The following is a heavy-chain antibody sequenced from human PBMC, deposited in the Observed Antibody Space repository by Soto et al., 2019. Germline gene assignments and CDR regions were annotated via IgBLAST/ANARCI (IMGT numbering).Heavy chain of an antibody. CDR1: GFTFDDYA. CDR3: AKGGILTGYQNWFDP. D-gene: IGHD3-9*01. J-gene: IGHJ5*02. CDR2: ISWNSGSI. V-gene: IGHV3-9*01. Sequence: GGSLRLSCAAYGFTFDDYAMHWVRQAPGKGLEWVSGISWNSGSIGYADSVKGRFTISRDNAKNSLYLQMNSLRAEDTALYYCAKGGILTGYQNWFDPWGQGTLVTVSS.